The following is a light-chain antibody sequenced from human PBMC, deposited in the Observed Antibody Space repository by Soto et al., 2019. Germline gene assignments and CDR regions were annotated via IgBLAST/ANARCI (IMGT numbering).Light chain of an antibody. J-gene: IGKJ2*01. CDR3: QQYGSSPPYT. Sequence: EIVLTQSPGTLSLSPGERATLSCRASQSVNSDYLAWYQQKPGQAPRLLIYGTSGRATGIADRFSGSGSGTDFTLTISRLEPEDFAVYYCQQYGSSPPYTFGRGTKLEIK. CDR1: QSVNSDY. CDR2: GTS. V-gene: IGKV3-20*01.